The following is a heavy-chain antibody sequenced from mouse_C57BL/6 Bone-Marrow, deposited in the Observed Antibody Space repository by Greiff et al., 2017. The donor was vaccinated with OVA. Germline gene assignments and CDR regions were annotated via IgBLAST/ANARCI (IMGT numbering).Heavy chain of an antibody. Sequence: VQLQQSGAELVKPGASVKLSCKASGYTFTSYWMHWVKQRPGQGLEWIGMIHPNSGSTNYNEKFKSKATLTVDKSSSTAYMQLSSLTSEDSAVYYCARGYYGKGGYYAMDYWGQGTSVTVSS. CDR2: IHPNSGST. CDR3: ARGYYGKGGYYAMDY. V-gene: IGHV1-64*01. J-gene: IGHJ4*01. D-gene: IGHD1-1*01. CDR1: GYTFTSYW.